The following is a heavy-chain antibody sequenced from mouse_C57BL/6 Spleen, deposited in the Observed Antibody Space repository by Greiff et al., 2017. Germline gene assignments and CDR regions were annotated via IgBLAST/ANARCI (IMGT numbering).Heavy chain of an antibody. J-gene: IGHJ3*01. CDR1: GFTFSDYG. V-gene: IGHV5-17*01. CDR2: ISSGSSTI. Sequence: EVKLVESGGGLVKPGGSLKLSCAASGFTFSDYGMHWVRQAPEKGLEWVAYISSGSSTIYYADTVKGRFTISRDNAKNTLFLQRTSLRSEDTAMYYCARITFAYWGQGTLVTVSA. CDR3: ARITFAY.